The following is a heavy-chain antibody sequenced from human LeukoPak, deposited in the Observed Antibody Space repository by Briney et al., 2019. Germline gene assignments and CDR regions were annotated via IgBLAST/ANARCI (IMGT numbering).Heavy chain of an antibody. Sequence: SETLSLTCAVSGGSITSTNWWSWVRQPPGKGLEWIGEIYHSGSTHYNPSLQSRVTISLDKSKKQFSLKLSSVTAADTAVYYCARDRMDTANGFYYYYMDVWGKGTTVTVSS. CDR1: GGSITSTNW. J-gene: IGHJ6*03. V-gene: IGHV4-4*02. CDR2: IYHSGST. D-gene: IGHD5-18*01. CDR3: ARDRMDTANGFYYYYMDV.